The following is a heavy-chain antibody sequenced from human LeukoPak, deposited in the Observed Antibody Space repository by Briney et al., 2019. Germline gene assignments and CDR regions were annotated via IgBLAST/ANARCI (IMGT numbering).Heavy chain of an antibody. CDR2: INHSGST. J-gene: IGHJ4*02. CDR1: GGSFSGYY. D-gene: IGHD5-18*01. Sequence: ASETLSLTCAVYGGSFSGYYWSWIRQPPGKGLEWIGEINHSGSTNYNPSLKSRVTISVDRSKNQFSLKLSSVTAADTAVYYCAGGNTATYYFDYWGQGTLVTVSS. CDR3: AGGNTATYYFDY. V-gene: IGHV4-34*01.